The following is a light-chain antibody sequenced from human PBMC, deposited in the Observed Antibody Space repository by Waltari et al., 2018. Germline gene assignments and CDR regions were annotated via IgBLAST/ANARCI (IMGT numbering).Light chain of an antibody. J-gene: IGLJ1*01. Sequence: QSVLTQPPSVSGSPGHSVTISCTGTSSDVGGYDFVSWYQQDPGKAPKLLIFDVTKRPSWVPPRFSASKSGNTASLTISGLQAEDEADYYCCSYAVTSSSYVFGGGTKVIV. CDR2: DVT. CDR3: CSYAVTSSSYV. CDR1: SSDVGGYDF. V-gene: IGLV2-11*01.